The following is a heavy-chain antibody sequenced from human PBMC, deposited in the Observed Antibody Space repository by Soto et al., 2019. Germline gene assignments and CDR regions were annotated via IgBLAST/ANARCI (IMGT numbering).Heavy chain of an antibody. CDR1: GFTFNSYG. Sequence: QVQLVESGGGVVQPGRSLRLSCAASGFTFNSYGMHWVRQGPGNGLEWVAFISYDSTKTYYADSVKGRFTISRDNSNSGLYDKMNSLTGEDTAVYYCARNRSAWSDVHYYSLDVWGQGTTVTVSS. CDR3: ARNRSAWSDVHYYSLDV. CDR2: ISYDSTKT. V-gene: IGHV3-30*03. J-gene: IGHJ6*02. D-gene: IGHD6-13*01.